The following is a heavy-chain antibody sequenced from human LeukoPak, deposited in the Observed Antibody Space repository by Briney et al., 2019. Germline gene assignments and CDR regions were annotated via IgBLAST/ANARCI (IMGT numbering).Heavy chain of an antibody. CDR3: ARTGYYDSSGYYYPEVFDY. CDR2: INHSGSN. Sequence: SETLSLTCAVYGGSFSGYYWSWIRQPPGKGLEWIGEINHSGSNNYNPSLKSRVTISVDTSKNQFSLKLSSVTAADTAVYYCARTGYYDSSGYYYPEVFDYWGQGTLVTVSS. J-gene: IGHJ4*02. V-gene: IGHV4-34*01. CDR1: GGSFSGYY. D-gene: IGHD3-22*01.